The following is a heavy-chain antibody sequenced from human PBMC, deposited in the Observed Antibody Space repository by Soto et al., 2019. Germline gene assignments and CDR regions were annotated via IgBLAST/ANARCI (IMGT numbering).Heavy chain of an antibody. CDR1: GGSISSADYY. CDR2: IYYSGST. Sequence: SETLSLTCTVSGGSISSADYYWSWVRQPPGKGLEWIGYIYYSGSTFFNPSLKSRVTISKDTSRNQFSLSLNSVTAADTAVYYCARAIVVTIGGMDVWGQGATVTVCS. V-gene: IGHV4-30-4*01. J-gene: IGHJ6*02. D-gene: IGHD5-12*01. CDR3: ARAIVVTIGGMDV.